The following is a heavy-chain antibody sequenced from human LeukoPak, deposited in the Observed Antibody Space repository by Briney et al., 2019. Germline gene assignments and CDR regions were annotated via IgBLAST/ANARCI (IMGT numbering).Heavy chain of an antibody. Sequence: GGSLRLSCAASGFTFSSYAMNWVRQAPGKGLEWVSYISSSGTTIYYADSVKGRFTISRDNAKNSLYLQMNSLRAEDTAVYYCAREEASGALDALDIWGQGTMVTVSS. V-gene: IGHV3-48*03. CDR3: AREEASGALDALDI. CDR2: ISSSGTTI. D-gene: IGHD3-3*01. CDR1: GFTFSSYA. J-gene: IGHJ3*02.